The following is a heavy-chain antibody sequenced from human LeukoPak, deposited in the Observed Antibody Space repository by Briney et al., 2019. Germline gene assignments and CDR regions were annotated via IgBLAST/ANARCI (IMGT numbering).Heavy chain of an antibody. CDR1: GYTFTGYY. V-gene: IGHV1-2*02. J-gene: IGHJ4*02. Sequence: ASVKVSCKASGYTFTGYYMHWVRQAPGQGLEWMGWIDPNSDGTNYAQKFQGRVTMTRDTSISTAYMELSRLRSDDTAVYYCARVTRGYSYGTFDYWGQGTLVTVSS. CDR3: ARVTRGYSYGTFDY. D-gene: IGHD5-18*01. CDR2: IDPNSDGT.